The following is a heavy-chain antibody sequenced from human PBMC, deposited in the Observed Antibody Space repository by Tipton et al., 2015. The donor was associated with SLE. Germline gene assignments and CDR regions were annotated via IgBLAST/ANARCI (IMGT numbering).Heavy chain of an antibody. V-gene: IGHV4-61*01. J-gene: IGHJ2*01. CDR3: ARSDYGDDYWYSDL. Sequence: TLSLTCTVSGYSISSGYYWSWIRQPPGKGLEWIGYTYYSGSTNYNPSLKSRVTISVDTSKNQFSLKLSSVTAADTAVYYCARSDYGDDYWYSDLWGRGTLVTVSS. CDR2: TYYSGST. D-gene: IGHD4-17*01. CDR1: GYSISSGYY.